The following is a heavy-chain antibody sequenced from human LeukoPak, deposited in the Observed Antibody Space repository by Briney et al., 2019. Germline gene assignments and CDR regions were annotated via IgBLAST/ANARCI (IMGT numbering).Heavy chain of an antibody. CDR3: ARGEVYGSGKTDY. Sequence: GGSLRLSCAASGFTFSNYWMHWVRQAPGKGLVWVSRINSDGTSTDNADSLKGRFINSRDNGKNTLYLHMNNLRAEDTAVYYCARGEVYGSGKTDYWGRGTLVSVSS. CDR1: GFTFSNYW. D-gene: IGHD3-10*01. V-gene: IGHV3-74*01. J-gene: IGHJ4*02. CDR2: INSDGTST.